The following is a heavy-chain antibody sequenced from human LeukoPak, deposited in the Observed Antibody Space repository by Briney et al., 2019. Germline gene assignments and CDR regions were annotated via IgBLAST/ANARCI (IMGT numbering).Heavy chain of an antibody. CDR1: GFTFSSYG. J-gene: IGHJ3*01. V-gene: IGHV3-23*01. CDR3: ARAYSSSWALRGVYAL. CDR2: ISGSGGST. D-gene: IGHD6-13*01. Sequence: PGGTLRLSCAASGFTFSSYGMSWVRQAPGKGLEWVSAISGSGGSTYYADSVKGRFTISRDNSKNTLYLQMNSLRAEDTAVYYCARAYSSSWALRGVYALWGQGTMVTVSS.